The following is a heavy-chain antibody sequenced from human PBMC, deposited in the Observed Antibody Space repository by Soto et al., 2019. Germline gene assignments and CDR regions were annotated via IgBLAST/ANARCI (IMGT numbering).Heavy chain of an antibody. J-gene: IGHJ3*02. CDR1: GFTFTDYY. CDR3: GRDSPALDSPGEIGI. CDR2: ISSSSSYT. V-gene: IGHV3-11*06. Sequence: QEQLVESGGGLVKPGGSLRLSCAASGFTFTDYYMTWIRQAPGKGLEWVSYISSSSSYTKYADSVKGRFTISRDNAKHSLYLQMNDLRAEDTAVYYCGRDSPALDSPGEIGIWGQGTMVTVSS. D-gene: IGHD7-27*01.